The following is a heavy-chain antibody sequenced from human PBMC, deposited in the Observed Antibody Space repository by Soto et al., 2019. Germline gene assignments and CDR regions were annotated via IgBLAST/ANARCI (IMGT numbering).Heavy chain of an antibody. J-gene: IGHJ4*02. CDR1: GFTFSSYG. CDR3: AKVSSTSCLDY. CDR2: ISYDGSNK. Sequence: PVGSLRLSCAASGFTFSSYGMHWVRQAPGKGLEWVAVISYDGSNKYYADSVKGRFTISRDNSKNTLYLQMNSLRAEDTAVYYCAKVSSTSCLDYWGQGTLVTVSS. D-gene: IGHD2-2*01. V-gene: IGHV3-30*18.